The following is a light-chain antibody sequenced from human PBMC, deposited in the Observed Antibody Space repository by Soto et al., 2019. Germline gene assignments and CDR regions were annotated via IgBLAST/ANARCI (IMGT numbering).Light chain of an antibody. J-gene: IGLJ2*01. Sequence: QSALTQPASVSGSPGQSITLSCTGTSSDLGGYDYVSWYQRHPGKAPKLIIYDVNNRPSGVSNRFSGSKSGNTASLTISGLQAEDEADYYCTSYASGSSHVVFGGGTKLTV. V-gene: IGLV2-14*01. CDR1: SSDLGGYDY. CDR2: DVN. CDR3: TSYASGSSHVV.